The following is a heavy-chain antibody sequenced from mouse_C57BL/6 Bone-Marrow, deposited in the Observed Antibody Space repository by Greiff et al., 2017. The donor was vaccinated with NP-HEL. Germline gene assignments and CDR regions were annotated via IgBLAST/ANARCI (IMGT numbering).Heavy chain of an antibody. D-gene: IGHD1-1*01. CDR2: IDPEDGET. V-gene: IGHV14-2*01. Sequence: EVKLMESGAELVKPGASVKLSCTASGFNIKDYYMHWVKQRTEQGLEWIGRIDPEDGETKYAPKFQGKATITADTSSNTAYLQLSSLTSEDTAVYYCALDYYGSSWFAYWGQGTLVTVSA. CDR1: GFNIKDYY. CDR3: ALDYYGSSWFAY. J-gene: IGHJ3*01.